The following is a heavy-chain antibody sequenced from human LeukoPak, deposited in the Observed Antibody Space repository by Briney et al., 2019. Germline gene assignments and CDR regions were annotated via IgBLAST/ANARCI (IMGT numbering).Heavy chain of an antibody. D-gene: IGHD3-10*01. CDR2: IYYSGST. J-gene: IGHJ5*02. CDR3: ARNVRAGFGEPHLNWFDP. CDR1: GGSISSSSYY. Sequence: SETLSLTCTVSGGSISSSSYYWGWIRQPPGKGLEWIGSIYYSGSTYYNPSLKGRVTISVDTSKNQFSLKLSSVTAADTAVYYCARNVRAGFGEPHLNWFDPWGQGTLVTVSS. V-gene: IGHV4-39*01.